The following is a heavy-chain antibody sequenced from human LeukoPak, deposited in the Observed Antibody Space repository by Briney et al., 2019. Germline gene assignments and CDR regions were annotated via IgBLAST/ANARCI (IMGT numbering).Heavy chain of an antibody. V-gene: IGHV1-46*01. D-gene: IGHD5-18*01. Sequence: ASVRVSCKASGYTFPSYFMHWVRQAPGQGLEWMGIINPTGGSTTYAQKFQGRVTMTRDTSTSTVYMELSSLRSDDTAMYYCARQGPIQLDSWGQGTLVTVSS. J-gene: IGHJ4*02. CDR3: ARQGPIQLDS. CDR2: INPTGGST. CDR1: GYTFPSYF.